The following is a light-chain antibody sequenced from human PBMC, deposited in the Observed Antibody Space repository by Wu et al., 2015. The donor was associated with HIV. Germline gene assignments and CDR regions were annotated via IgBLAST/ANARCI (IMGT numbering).Light chain of an antibody. Sequence: ENMLTQSPGTLSSSPGERVTLSCKAGQSVRNNYFAWFQQRPGQAPRLLIYGASNRATGTPDRFSGSGSGTDFTLTITRLEPQDFAVYYCQQYDSSITFGQGTRLDNK. CDR3: QQYDSSIT. CDR2: GAS. J-gene: IGKJ5*01. CDR1: QSVRNNY. V-gene: IGKV3-20*01.